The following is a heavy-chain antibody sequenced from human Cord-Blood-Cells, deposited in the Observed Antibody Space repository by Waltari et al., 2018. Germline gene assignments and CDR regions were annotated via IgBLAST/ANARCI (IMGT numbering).Heavy chain of an antibody. V-gene: IGHV4-34*01. CDR3: ATRNSSTAPFDY. CDR1: GGSFSGYY. D-gene: IGHD6-13*01. J-gene: IGHJ4*02. CDR2: INHSGST. Sequence: QVQLQQWGAGLLKPSETLSLTCAVYGGSFSGYYWSWTRQPPGKGLEWIGEINHSGSTNYNPSLKSRVTISVDTSKNQFSLKLSSVTAADTAVYYCATRNSSTAPFDYWGQGTLVTVSS.